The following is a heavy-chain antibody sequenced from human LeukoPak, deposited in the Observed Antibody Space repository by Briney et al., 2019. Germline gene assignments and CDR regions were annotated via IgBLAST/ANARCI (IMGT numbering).Heavy chain of an antibody. CDR1: GYTFTSYG. V-gene: IGHV1-18*01. J-gene: IGHJ4*02. D-gene: IGHD1-26*01. Sequence: ASVKVSCKASGYTFTSYGISWVRQAPGQGLEWMGWISAYNGNTNYAQKLQGRVTMTTDTSTSTAYMELSSLRSEDTAVYYCARALSGSYRFDYWGQGTLVTVSS. CDR2: ISAYNGNT. CDR3: ARALSGSYRFDY.